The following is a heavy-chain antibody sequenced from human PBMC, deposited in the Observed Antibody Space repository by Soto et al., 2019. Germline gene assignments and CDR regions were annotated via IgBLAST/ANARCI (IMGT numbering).Heavy chain of an antibody. J-gene: IGHJ6*01. CDR2: INHSGST. CDR3: DGRRVYYGSGTLYYYYGMDV. D-gene: IGHD3-10*01. V-gene: IGHV4-34*01. Sequence: SETLSVTCAVYGGSFSGYYWSWIRQPPGKGLEWIGEINHSGSTNYNPSLKSRVTISVDTSKNQFSLKLRSVTAADPAVYYCDGRRVYYGSGTLYYYYGMDVWAQGTTDIV. CDR1: GGSFSGYY.